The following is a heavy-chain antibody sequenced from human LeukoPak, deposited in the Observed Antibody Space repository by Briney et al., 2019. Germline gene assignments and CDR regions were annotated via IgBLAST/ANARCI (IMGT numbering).Heavy chain of an antibody. V-gene: IGHV3-7*01. Sequence: GGSLRLSCVASGFTFSNYWLTWVRQAPGKGLECVANIKQDGSEKSYVDSVKGRFTISRDNAKNSVYLQMNSRRVEDTAVYYCARDHVGGKYYYMDVWGKGTTVTVSS. CDR2: IKQDGSEK. CDR3: ARDHVGGKYYYMDV. D-gene: IGHD3-16*01. CDR1: GFTFSNYW. J-gene: IGHJ6*03.